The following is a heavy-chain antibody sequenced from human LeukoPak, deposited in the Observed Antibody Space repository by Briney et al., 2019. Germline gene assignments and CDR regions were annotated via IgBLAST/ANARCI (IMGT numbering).Heavy chain of an antibody. D-gene: IGHD1-20*01. CDR3: ARGYTNFDY. CDR2: INHSGST. J-gene: IGHJ4*02. V-gene: IGHV4-34*01. CDR1: GGSFSGYY. Sequence: SETLSFTCAVYGGSFSGYYWSWIRQPPGKGLEWIGEINHSGSTNYNPSLKSRVTISVDTSKNQFSLKLSSVTAADTAVYYCARGYTNFDYWGQGTLVTVSS.